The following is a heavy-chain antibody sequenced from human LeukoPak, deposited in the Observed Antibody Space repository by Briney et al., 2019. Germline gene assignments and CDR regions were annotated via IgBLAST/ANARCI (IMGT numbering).Heavy chain of an antibody. CDR3: ARHPYSSSWYGWFDP. CDR2: IYTSGGT. Sequence: TLSLTCTVSGGSISSGSYYWNWIRQPAGKGLEWIGRIYTSGGTNYNPSLKSRVTISADTSKNQFSLELTSVTAADTAVYYCARHPYSSSWYGWFDPWGQGTLVTVSS. V-gene: IGHV4-61*02. CDR1: GGSISSGSYY. D-gene: IGHD6-13*01. J-gene: IGHJ5*02.